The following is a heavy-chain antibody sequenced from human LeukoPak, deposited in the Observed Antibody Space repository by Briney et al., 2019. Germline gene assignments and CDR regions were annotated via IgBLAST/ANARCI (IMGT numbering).Heavy chain of an antibody. Sequence: SETLSLTCTVSGGSISSSSYYWGWIRQPPGKGLEWIGSIYYSGSTYYNPSLKSRVTISADTSKNQFSLKLSSVTAADTAVYYCARGYNWNRDAFDIWGQGTMVTVSS. CDR3: ARGYNWNRDAFDI. V-gene: IGHV4-39*07. CDR2: IYYSGST. CDR1: GGSISSSSYY. D-gene: IGHD1-20*01. J-gene: IGHJ3*02.